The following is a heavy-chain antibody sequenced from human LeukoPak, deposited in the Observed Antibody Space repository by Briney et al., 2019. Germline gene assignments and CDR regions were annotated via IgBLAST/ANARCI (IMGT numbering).Heavy chain of an antibody. CDR1: GYTFTGHY. J-gene: IGHJ4*02. CDR3: ARDLGYSSSRYGLYYFDY. Sequence: ASVKVSCKASGYTFTGHYMHWVRQAPGQGLEWMGRINPNSGDTNYAQKFQGRVTMTRDTSISTAYMELSRLRSDDTAVYYCARDLGYSSSRYGLYYFDYWGQGTLVTVSS. D-gene: IGHD6-13*01. CDR2: INPNSGDT. V-gene: IGHV1-2*06.